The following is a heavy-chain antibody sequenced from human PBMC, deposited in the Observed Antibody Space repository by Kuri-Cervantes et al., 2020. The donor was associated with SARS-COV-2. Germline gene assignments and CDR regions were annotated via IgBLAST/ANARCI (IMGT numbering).Heavy chain of an antibody. V-gene: IGHV3-33*08. CDR1: GFTFSSYS. CDR2: IWYDGSNK. CDR3: ARDDHDWGEGGAFDI. D-gene: IGHD7-27*01. J-gene: IGHJ3*02. Sequence: GESLKISCAASGFTFSSYSMHWVRQAPGKGLEWVTVIWYDGSNKYYADSVKGRFTISRDNSKNTLYLQMNSLRAEDTAVYYCARDDHDWGEGGAFDIWGQGTMVTVSS.